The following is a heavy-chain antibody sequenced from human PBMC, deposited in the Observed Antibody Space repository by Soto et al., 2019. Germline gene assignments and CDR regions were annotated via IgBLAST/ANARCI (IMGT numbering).Heavy chain of an antibody. Sequence: QVQLQESGPGLVKPSQTLSLTCTVSGGSISRNDFYLTWIRQHPGKGLEWIGYIHYSGSTFHNPLLTSRLTMSVDTSSNQFSLRVSSVTAADTSVYYCAMRELYWTNWGQGTLVAVSS. CDR1: GGSISRNDFY. V-gene: IGHV4-31*03. D-gene: IGHD1-7*01. CDR3: AMRELYWTN. CDR2: IHYSGST. J-gene: IGHJ1*01.